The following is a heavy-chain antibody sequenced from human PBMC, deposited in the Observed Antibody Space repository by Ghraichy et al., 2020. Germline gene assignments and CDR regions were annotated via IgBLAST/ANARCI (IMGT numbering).Heavy chain of an antibody. CDR3: AKGIRSYRRMLDAFDI. D-gene: IGHD1-26*01. V-gene: IGHV3-30*18. CDR2: ISYDGSNK. Sequence: GGSLRLSCAASGFTFSSYGMHWVRQAPGKGLEWVAVISYDGSNKYYADSVKGRFTISRDNSKNTLYLQMNSLRAEDTAVYYCAKGIRSYRRMLDAFDIWGQGTMVTVSS. CDR1: GFTFSSYG. J-gene: IGHJ3*02.